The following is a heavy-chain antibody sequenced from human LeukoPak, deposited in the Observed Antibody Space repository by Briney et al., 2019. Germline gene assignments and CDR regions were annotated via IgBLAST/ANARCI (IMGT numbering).Heavy chain of an antibody. D-gene: IGHD3-9*01. CDR3: AKNDYDILTGYSYYYYGMDV. CDR1: GFTFSSYA. V-gene: IGHV3-23*01. Sequence: PGGSLRLSCAAPGFTFSSYAMSWVRQAPGKGLEWVSAISGSGGSTYYADSVKGRFTISRDNSKNTLYLQMNSLRAEDTAVYYCAKNDYDILTGYSYYYYGMDVWGQGTTVTVSS. J-gene: IGHJ6*02. CDR2: ISGSGGST.